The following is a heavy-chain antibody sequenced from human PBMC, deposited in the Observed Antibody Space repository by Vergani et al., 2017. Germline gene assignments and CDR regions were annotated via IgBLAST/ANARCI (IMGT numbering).Heavy chain of an antibody. V-gene: IGHV4-59*13. CDR2: IYSTGST. Sequence: QVQLEESGPGLVKPSETLSLTCTVSGGSFNTYYWSWIRQSPGKGLEWIGYIYSTGSTNYNPSLNSRVTMSVDTSKNQFSLKLRSVTAADTAVYFCARGYCTNSICRGKVDSWGQGTTVTISS. CDR1: GGSFNTYY. D-gene: IGHD2-8*01. J-gene: IGHJ4*02. CDR3: ARGYCTNSICRGKVDS.